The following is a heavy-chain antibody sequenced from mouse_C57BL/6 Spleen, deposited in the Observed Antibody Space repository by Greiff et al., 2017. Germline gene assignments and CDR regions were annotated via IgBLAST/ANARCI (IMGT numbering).Heavy chain of an antibody. J-gene: IGHJ4*01. Sequence: EVQLVESGPELVKPGASVKMSCKASGYTFTDYNMHWVKQSHGKSLEWIGYINPNNGGTSYNQKFKGKATLTVNKSSSTAYMELRSLTSEDSAVYYCARGTWDGLDYWGQGTSVTVSS. V-gene: IGHV1-22*01. D-gene: IGHD2-3*01. CDR2: INPNNGGT. CDR3: ARGTWDGLDY. CDR1: GYTFTDYN.